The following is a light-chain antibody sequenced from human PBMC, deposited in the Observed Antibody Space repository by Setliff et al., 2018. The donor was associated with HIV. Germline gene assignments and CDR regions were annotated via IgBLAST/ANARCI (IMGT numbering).Light chain of an antibody. V-gene: IGLV3-21*04. J-gene: IGLJ1*01. Sequence: ELAQRPSVSVAPGKTARITCGGDNIGINSVHWYQQKPGQAPVVVMYYDHDRPSWIPERFSGSNSGNTATLTISRVEVGDEADYYCQVWDSSSDHYVFGSGTKVTVL. CDR2: YDH. CDR1: NIGINS. CDR3: QVWDSSSDHYV.